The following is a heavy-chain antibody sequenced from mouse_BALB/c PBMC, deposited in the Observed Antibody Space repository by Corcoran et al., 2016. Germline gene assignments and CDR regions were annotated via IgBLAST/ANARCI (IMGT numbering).Heavy chain of an antibody. CDR1: GFHIKDTY. CDR3: ANWEWYFDV. V-gene: IGHV14-3*02. D-gene: IGHD4-1*01. Sequence: EVQLKQSGAELVKPGASVKLSCTASGFHIKDTYMHWVKQRPEQVLEWIGRIDPANGNTKYDPKFQGKATITADTSSNTAYLQLSSLTSEDTAVYYCANWEWYFDVWGAGTTVTVSS. J-gene: IGHJ1*01. CDR2: IDPANGNT.